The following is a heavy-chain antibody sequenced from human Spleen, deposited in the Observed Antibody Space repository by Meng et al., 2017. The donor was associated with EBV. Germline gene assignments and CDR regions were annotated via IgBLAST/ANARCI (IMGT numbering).Heavy chain of an antibody. Sequence: EQLVETGGALLQPGGSLRPSCADSVFTFSSYLMHWVRQAPGKGLELISRINEDGRTTTYADSVKGRFTISRDNTKNTLYLQMNSLRVEDTAMYFCSRDLAGPYDDWGQGTLVTVSS. D-gene: IGHD3-3*02. CDR3: SRDLAGPYDD. V-gene: IGHV3-74*01. CDR1: VFTFSSYL. CDR2: INEDGRTT. J-gene: IGHJ4*02.